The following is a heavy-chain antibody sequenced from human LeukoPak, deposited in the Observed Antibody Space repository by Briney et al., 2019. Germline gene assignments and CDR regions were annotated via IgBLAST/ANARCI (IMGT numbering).Heavy chain of an antibody. CDR1: GGTFSSYA. Sequence: SVKVSCKASGGTFSSYAISWVREAPGQGLEWMGGIIPIFGTANYAQKFQGRVTITTDESTSTAYMELSSLRSEDTAVYYCARVPGISARGGDNWFDPWGQGTLVTVSS. CDR3: ARVPGISARGGDNWFDP. CDR2: IIPIFGTA. D-gene: IGHD6-6*01. J-gene: IGHJ5*02. V-gene: IGHV1-69*05.